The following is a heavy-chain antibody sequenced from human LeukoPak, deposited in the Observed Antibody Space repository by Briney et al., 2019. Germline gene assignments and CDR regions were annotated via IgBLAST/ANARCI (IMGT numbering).Heavy chain of an antibody. D-gene: IGHD5-12*01. CDR1: GGSISSSSYH. Sequence: SETLSLTCTVSGGSISSSSYHWGWIRQPPGKGLEWIGSIYYSGSTYYNPSLKSRVTISVDTSKNQFSLKLSSVTAADTAVYYCARDRHSGPGDAFDIWGQGTMVTVSS. CDR3: ARDRHSGPGDAFDI. CDR2: IYYSGST. V-gene: IGHV4-39*07. J-gene: IGHJ3*02.